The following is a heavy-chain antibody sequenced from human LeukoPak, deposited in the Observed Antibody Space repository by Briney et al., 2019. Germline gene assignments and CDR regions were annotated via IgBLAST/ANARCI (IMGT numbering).Heavy chain of an antibody. V-gene: IGHV3-21*01. Sequence: KAGGSLRLSCAASGFTFSSCSMNWVRQAPGKGLEWVSSISSSSSYIYYADSVKGRFTISRDNAKNSLYLQMNSLRAEDTAVYYCARIRHYYDSSGYYGYWGQGTLVTVSS. J-gene: IGHJ4*02. CDR3: ARIRHYYDSSGYYGY. D-gene: IGHD3-22*01. CDR1: GFTFSSCS. CDR2: ISSSSSYI.